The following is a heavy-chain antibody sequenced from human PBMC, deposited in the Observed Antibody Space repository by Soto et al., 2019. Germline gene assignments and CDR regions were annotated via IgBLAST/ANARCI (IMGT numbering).Heavy chain of an antibody. V-gene: IGHV1-69*06. CDR2: TGSGTGPG. J-gene: IGHJ4*02. CDR3: ARRDSGGFYRYFDS. CDR1: GGSLSTNP. Sequence: ASVNVSCKASGGSLSTNPISCVRQAPGQGLEWMGGTGSGTGPGHHAQKFQSRPTVTADKSTSTVYMELTNLSSEDKAVYYSARRDSGGFYRYFDSWGQGTLVTVSS. D-gene: IGHD2-15*01.